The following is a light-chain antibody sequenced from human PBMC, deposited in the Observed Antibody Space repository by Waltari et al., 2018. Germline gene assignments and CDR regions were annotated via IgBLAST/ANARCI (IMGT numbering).Light chain of an antibody. V-gene: IGLV3-21*02. CDR1: NIGSKS. Sequence: SYVLTQPPSVSVAPGQTATIACGENNIGSKSVHWYQQKPGQAPVLVVYDDSDRPSGIPERFSGSNSGTATLTISGVEGGDEADYYCQVWDSSDDHVVFGGGTK. CDR2: DDS. J-gene: IGLJ2*01. CDR3: QVWDSSDDHVV.